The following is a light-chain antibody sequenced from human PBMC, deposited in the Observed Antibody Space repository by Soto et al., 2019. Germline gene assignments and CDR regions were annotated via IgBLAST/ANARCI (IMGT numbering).Light chain of an antibody. Sequence: DIQMSQSPSSLSASVGDRVTITCRARQTIIRYLNWYQQKPGRAPNLLIYAASSLHTGVPSRFSASGSGTEFTLTISSLQPEDSATYYCQQSYSTLFTFGPGTRVEIK. CDR2: AAS. J-gene: IGKJ3*01. V-gene: IGKV1-39*01. CDR1: QTIIRY. CDR3: QQSYSTLFT.